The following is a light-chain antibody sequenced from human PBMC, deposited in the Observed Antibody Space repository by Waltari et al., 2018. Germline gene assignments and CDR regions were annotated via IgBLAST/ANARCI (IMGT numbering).Light chain of an antibody. CDR2: DVR. CDR3: SSYTDSFTVV. V-gene: IGLV2-14*03. Sequence: QSALSQPASVSGSPGQSIPIPGTGTSSDIGGHSSVSWYQQHPGKAPKPMIYDVRNRPSGVSYRFSGSKSANTASLTISGLQAEDEADYYCSSYTDSFTVVFGGGTRLTVL. CDR1: SSDIGGHSS. J-gene: IGLJ3*02.